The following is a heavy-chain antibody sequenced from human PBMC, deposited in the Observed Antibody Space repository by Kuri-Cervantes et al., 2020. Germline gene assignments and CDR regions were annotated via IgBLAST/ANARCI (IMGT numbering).Heavy chain of an antibody. CDR1: GFTFDDYA. Sequence: SLKISCAASGFTFDDYAMHWVRQAPGKGLEWVSGISWNSGSIGYADSVKGRFTISRDNAKNSLYLQMNSLRAEDTAVYYCAGKWLIDAFDIWGQGTMVTVSS. CDR2: ISWNSGSI. J-gene: IGHJ3*02. CDR3: AGKWLIDAFDI. V-gene: IGHV3-9*01. D-gene: IGHD5-12*01.